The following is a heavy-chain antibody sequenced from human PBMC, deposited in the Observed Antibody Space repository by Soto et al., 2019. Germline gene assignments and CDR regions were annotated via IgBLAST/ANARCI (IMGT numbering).Heavy chain of an antibody. J-gene: IGHJ6*02. Sequence: PSQTLSLTCAISGDSVSSNNAAWNWIRQSPSRGLEWLGRTYYRSKWYNDYAVSVKSRITINPDTSKNQFSLQLNSVTPEDTAVYYCARGVAAPTWGNDYGMDVWGQGTTVTSP. CDR1: GDSVSSNNAA. CDR2: TYYRSKWYN. CDR3: ARGVAAPTWGNDYGMDV. V-gene: IGHV6-1*01. D-gene: IGHD6-19*01.